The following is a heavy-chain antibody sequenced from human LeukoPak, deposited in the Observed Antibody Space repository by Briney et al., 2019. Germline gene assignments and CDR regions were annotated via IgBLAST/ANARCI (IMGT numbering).Heavy chain of an antibody. Sequence: PGGSLRLSCAASGFTVSSNYMSGVRQAPGKGLEWVSVIYSGGSTYYADSVKGRFTISRHNSKNTLYLQMNSLRAEDTAVDYCARMAAATKYYYYYGMDVWGQGATVTVSS. V-gene: IGHV3-53*04. CDR2: IYSGGST. CDR3: ARMAAATKYYYYYGMDV. D-gene: IGHD2-15*01. CDR1: GFTVSSNY. J-gene: IGHJ6*02.